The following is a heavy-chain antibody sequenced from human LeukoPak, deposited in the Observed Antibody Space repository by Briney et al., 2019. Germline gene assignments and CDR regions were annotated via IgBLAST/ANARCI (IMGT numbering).Heavy chain of an antibody. J-gene: IGHJ4*02. Sequence: AESLQISSKASGCCFTNYWIGWVRQMPGKGLEWMGIIHPRDSDTKYSPSFQGQVTISADKSISTAYLQWSSLKASDTAMYYCARRYCSGSSCYLFDYWGQGTLVTVSS. CDR2: IHPRDSDT. D-gene: IGHD2-15*01. V-gene: IGHV5-51*01. CDR1: GCCFTNYW. CDR3: ARRYCSGSSCYLFDY.